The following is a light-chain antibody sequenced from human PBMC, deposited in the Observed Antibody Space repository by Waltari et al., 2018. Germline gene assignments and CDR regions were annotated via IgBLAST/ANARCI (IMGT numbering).Light chain of an antibody. Sequence: DIVMPQSPLSLLVTPGDPASISCRSSQSLLHSNGYNYLDWYLQKPGQSQQLLIYLGSNRACWVPHRFSGGGAGTDFTLKISRVEAEDVGVYYCMQALQTPWTFGHGTKVEIK. V-gene: IGKV2-28*01. CDR3: MQALQTPWT. CDR1: QSLLHSNGYNY. J-gene: IGKJ1*01. CDR2: LGS.